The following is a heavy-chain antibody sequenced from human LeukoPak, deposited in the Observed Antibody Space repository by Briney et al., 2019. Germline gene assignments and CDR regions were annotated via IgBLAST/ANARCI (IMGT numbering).Heavy chain of an antibody. CDR2: ANPNTGDT. D-gene: IGHD1-1*01. CDR1: GYTFAAYF. V-gene: IGHV1-2*02. CDR3: ARSRYSDYFDY. J-gene: IGHJ4*02. Sequence: RASVKVSCKASGYTFAAYFMHWVRQAPGQGLEWMGWANPNTGDTNYAQKFQGRVTMTSDTSGSTAYMELSTLSSADTAVYYCARSRYSDYFDYWGQGTLLTVSS.